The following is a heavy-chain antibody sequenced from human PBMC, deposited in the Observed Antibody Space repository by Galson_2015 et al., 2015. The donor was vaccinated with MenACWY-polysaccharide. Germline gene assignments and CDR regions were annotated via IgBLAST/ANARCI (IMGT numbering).Heavy chain of an antibody. CDR1: GYTFISYD. CDR2: MNPNSGNT. J-gene: IGHJ3*02. Sequence: SVKVSCKASGYTFISYDFNWVRQAPGQGLEWMGWMNPNSGNTGYAQKFQGRVTMTRNTSIRTAYMELSSLRPEDTAVYYCARVGYYDSSGYSLNAFDTGGQGTMVTGSS. V-gene: IGHV1-8*01. D-gene: IGHD3-22*01. CDR3: ARVGYYDSSGYSLNAFDT.